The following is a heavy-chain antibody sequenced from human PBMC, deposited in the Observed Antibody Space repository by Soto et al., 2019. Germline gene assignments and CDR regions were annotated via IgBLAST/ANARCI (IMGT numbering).Heavy chain of an antibody. V-gene: IGHV3-21*01. CDR1: GFTFSTYS. J-gene: IGHJ4*02. D-gene: IGHD2-2*01. CDR2: ISSSGYYI. CDR3: ARVYLGCSSTTCLYYFDY. Sequence: GGSLRLSCAASGFTFSTYSMNWVRQPPGKGLEWLSSISSSGYYIYYADSVKGRFTISRDNAKNSLYLQINNLRAEDTAVYYCARVYLGCSSTTCLYYFDYWGQGTLVTVSS.